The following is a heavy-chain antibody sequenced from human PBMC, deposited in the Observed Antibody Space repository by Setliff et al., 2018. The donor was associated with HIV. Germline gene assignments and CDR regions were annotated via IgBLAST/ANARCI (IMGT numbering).Heavy chain of an antibody. J-gene: IGHJ6*02. CDR1: GYTFTSYY. D-gene: IGHD3-3*01. V-gene: IGHV1-46*01. CDR2: INPSGGST. CDR3: ARDFLVLLQFLEWPICDLYGMDV. Sequence: GASVKVSCKASGYTFTSYYMHWVRQAPGQGLEWMGIINPSGGSTSYAQKFQGRVTMTRDTSTSTVYMELSSLRSEDTAVYYCARDFLVLLQFLEWPICDLYGMDVWGQGTTVTVSS.